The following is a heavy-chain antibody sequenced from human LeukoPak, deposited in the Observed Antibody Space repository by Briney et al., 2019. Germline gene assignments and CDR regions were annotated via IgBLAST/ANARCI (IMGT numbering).Heavy chain of an antibody. D-gene: IGHD6-19*01. Sequence: SQTLSLTCAISGDSVSSNSAAWNWIRQSPSRGLEWLGRTYYRSKWYNDYAVSVKSRITINPDTSTNQFSLQLNSVTPEDTAVYYCARDHGGGIAVAGTERAYYFDYWGQGTLVTVSS. CDR2: TYYRSKWYN. CDR3: ARDHGGGIAVAGTERAYYFDY. J-gene: IGHJ4*02. V-gene: IGHV6-1*01. CDR1: GDSVSSNSAA.